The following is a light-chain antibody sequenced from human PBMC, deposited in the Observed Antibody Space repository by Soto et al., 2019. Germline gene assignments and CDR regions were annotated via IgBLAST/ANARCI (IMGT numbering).Light chain of an antibody. Sequence: ETVLTQSPGTLSLSPGETGTLSCRASQSVTSSYLAWYQQKPDQAPRLLIYGASNRATGISDRFSGSGSGTDFTLTISRLEPEDFAVYYCQQYGSSLFTFGQGTKLEIK. CDR2: GAS. CDR1: QSVTSSY. J-gene: IGKJ2*01. V-gene: IGKV3-20*01. CDR3: QQYGSSLFT.